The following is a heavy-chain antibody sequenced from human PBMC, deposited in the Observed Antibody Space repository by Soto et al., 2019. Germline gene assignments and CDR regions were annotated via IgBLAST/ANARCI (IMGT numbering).Heavy chain of an antibody. J-gene: IGHJ4*02. CDR3: VKDNRGSY. CDR2: INQDGSER. CDR1: GFTFSTCW. Sequence: EVQLVESGGGLVQPGGSLRLSCAASGFTFSTCWMMWVRQAPGKGLEWVANINQDGSERYYVDSVKGRFTISRDNAKNSLYLQMNSLRAKDTAVYYCVKDNRGSYWGQGTLVTVPS. V-gene: IGHV3-7*01. D-gene: IGHD3-10*01.